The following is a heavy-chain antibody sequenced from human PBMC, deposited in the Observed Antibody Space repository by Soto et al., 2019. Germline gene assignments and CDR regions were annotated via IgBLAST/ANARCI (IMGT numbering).Heavy chain of an antibody. V-gene: IGHV1-69*01. CDR1: GGTFSDYA. CDR2: IVPIFGTG. J-gene: IGHJ4*02. Sequence: QVLLVQSGAEVKKPGSSVKVSCKASGGTFSDYAISWVRQAPGHGLEWMGGIVPIFGTGNHAQKFQGRVTVTADESTSTAYMELSSLRSEDTAVYYCARVLVGATYFDYSGQGTLVTVSS. D-gene: IGHD1-26*01. CDR3: ARVLVGATYFDY.